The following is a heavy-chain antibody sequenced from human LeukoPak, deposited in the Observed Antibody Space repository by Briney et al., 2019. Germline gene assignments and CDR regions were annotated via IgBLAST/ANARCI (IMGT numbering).Heavy chain of an antibody. D-gene: IGHD2/OR15-2a*01. V-gene: IGHV3-30*02. CDR1: GFTFSSYD. CDR3: AKAPRVYGYYYYYYMDV. Sequence: GGSLRLSCAASGFTFSSYDMHWVRQAPGKGLEWVAFIRYDGSNKYYADSVKGRFTISRDNSKNTLYLQMNSLRAEDTAVYYCAKAPRVYGYYYYYYMDVWGKGTTVTVSS. CDR2: IRYDGSNK. J-gene: IGHJ6*03.